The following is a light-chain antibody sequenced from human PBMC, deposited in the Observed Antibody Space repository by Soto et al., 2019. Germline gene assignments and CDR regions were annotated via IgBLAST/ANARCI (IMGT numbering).Light chain of an antibody. V-gene: IGKV3-20*01. CDR3: QQYGSSPL. Sequence: TQSPATLSVSPGERATLSCRASQSVSSDLAWYHQKPGQAPRLLIYGATDRATGIPDRFSGSGSGTDFTLTISRLEPEDFAVYYCQQYGSSPLFGQGTRLEIK. J-gene: IGKJ5*01. CDR1: QSVSSD. CDR2: GAT.